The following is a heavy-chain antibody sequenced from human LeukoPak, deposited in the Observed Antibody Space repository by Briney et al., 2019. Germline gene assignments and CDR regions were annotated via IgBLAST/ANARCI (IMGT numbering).Heavy chain of an antibody. CDR2: IYHSGST. CDR3: ARDNGDYPYYFDF. CDR1: GSSISSGIYS. V-gene: IGHV4-30-2*01. J-gene: IGHJ4*02. D-gene: IGHD4-17*01. Sequence: PSETLSLTCAVSGSSISSGIYSWNWIRQPPGKGLEWIGYIYHSGSTYYNPSLKSRVTILVDRSKNQFSLKLSSVTAADTAVYYCARDNGDYPYYFDFWGQGTLVTVSS.